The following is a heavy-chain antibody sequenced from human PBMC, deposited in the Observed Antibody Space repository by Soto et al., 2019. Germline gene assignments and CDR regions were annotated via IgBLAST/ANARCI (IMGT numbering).Heavy chain of an antibody. CDR1: GGSFTSNNW. CDR2: IYRTGST. J-gene: IGHJ4*02. CDR3: ASRAAGTSVDY. V-gene: IGHV4-4*02. Sequence: SETLSLTCAVSGGSFTSNNWWTWVRQPPGQGLEWIGEIYRTGSTNYNPSLKSRVTISLDKSENQFSLKVTSLTAADTAVYYFASRAAGTSVDYWGQGTLVPVSS. D-gene: IGHD1-7*01.